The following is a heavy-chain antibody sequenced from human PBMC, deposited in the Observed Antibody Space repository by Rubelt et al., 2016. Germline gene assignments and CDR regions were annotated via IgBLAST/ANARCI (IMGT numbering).Heavy chain of an antibody. J-gene: IGHJ4*02. Sequence: QVQLQESGPGLVKASETLSLTCTVSGGSINSYYWNWIRQPPGRGPEWIGYIYYSGSTNYNPSLKSRVTISVDTSKNQFSLKLSSVTAADTAVYYWARLAYMPQLAGTFYFDHWGQGTLVTVSS. CDR1: GGSINSYY. CDR2: IYYSGST. V-gene: IGHV4-59*08. D-gene: IGHD6-19*01. CDR3: ARLAYMPQLAGTFYFDH.